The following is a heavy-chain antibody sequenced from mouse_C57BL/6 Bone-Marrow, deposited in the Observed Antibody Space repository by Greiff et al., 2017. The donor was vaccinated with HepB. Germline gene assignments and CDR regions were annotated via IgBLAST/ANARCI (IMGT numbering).Heavy chain of an antibody. V-gene: IGHV1-81*01. D-gene: IGHD4-1*01. Sequence: VQVVESGAELARPGASVKLSCKASGYTFTSYGISWVKQRTGQGLEWIGEIYPRSGNTYYNEKFKGKATLTADKSSSTAYMELRSLTSEDSAVYFCARGLTGLFDYWGQGTTLTVSS. CDR1: GYTFTSYG. J-gene: IGHJ2*01. CDR2: IYPRSGNT. CDR3: ARGLTGLFDY.